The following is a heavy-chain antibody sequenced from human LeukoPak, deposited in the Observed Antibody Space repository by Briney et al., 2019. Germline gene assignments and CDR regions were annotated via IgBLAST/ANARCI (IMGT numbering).Heavy chain of an antibody. J-gene: IGHJ4*02. D-gene: IGHD6-19*01. CDR1: GFTFSSYW. Sequence: PGGSLRLSCAASGFTFSSYWMSWVRQAPGKGLEWVANIKQDGSEKYYVDSVKGRFTISRDNSKNTLYLQMNSLRAEDTAVYYCAKDPQWLALDYWGQGTLVTVSS. V-gene: IGHV3-7*03. CDR3: AKDPQWLALDY. CDR2: IKQDGSEK.